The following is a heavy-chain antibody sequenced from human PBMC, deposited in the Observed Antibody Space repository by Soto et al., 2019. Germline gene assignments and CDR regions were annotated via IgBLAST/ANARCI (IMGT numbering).Heavy chain of an antibody. Sequence: QVQLVESGGGVVQPGRSLRLSCAASGFTFSSYGMHWVRQAPGKGLEWVAVIWYDGSNKYYADSVKGRFTISRDNSKNTLYLQMNSLRAEDTAVYYCARELGDRRIRPLYYYYGMDVWGQGTTVTVSS. CDR2: IWYDGSNK. J-gene: IGHJ6*02. D-gene: IGHD3-16*01. CDR3: ARELGDRRIRPLYYYYGMDV. CDR1: GFTFSSYG. V-gene: IGHV3-33*01.